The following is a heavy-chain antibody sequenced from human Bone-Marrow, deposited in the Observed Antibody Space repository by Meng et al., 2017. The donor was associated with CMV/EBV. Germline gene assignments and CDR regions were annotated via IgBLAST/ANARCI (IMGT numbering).Heavy chain of an antibody. CDR1: FTVCSNY. CDR3: ARESGGSCYEHDGCFDY. Sequence: FTVCSNYMCWVRPAPGKGLGCVSVISSGGSTYNAETVKGGVSISRDKSQSTLYLQMSSLRAEGTAVYYCARESGGSCYEHDGCFDYWGQGTLVTVSS. V-gene: IGHV3-53*01. J-gene: IGHJ4*02. D-gene: IGHD2-15*01. CDR2: ISSGGST.